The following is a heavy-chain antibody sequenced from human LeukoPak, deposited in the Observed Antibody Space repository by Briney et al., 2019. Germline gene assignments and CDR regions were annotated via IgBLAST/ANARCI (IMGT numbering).Heavy chain of an antibody. V-gene: IGHV1-2*02. J-gene: IGHJ4*02. D-gene: IGHD5-12*01. CDR2: INPNSGGT. Sequence: VASVKVSCKASGYTFTGYYMHWVRQAPGQGLEWMGWINPNSGGTNYAQKFQGRVTMTRDTSISTAYMELSRLRSDDTAVYYCARFKDSGYDHRFDYWGQGTLVTVSS. CDR3: ARFKDSGYDHRFDY. CDR1: GYTFTGYY.